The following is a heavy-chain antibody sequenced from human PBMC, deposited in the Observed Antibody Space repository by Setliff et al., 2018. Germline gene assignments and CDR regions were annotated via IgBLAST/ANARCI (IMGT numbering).Heavy chain of an antibody. CDR1: GFTFSSYT. CDR3: AREHPPGAFSYMDV. V-gene: IGHV3-21*01. CDR2: ISSSSTYI. J-gene: IGHJ6*03. Sequence: PGGSLRLSCAASGFTFSSYTMNWVRQAPGKGLEWVTAISSSSTYIFYADSVKGRFTISRDNARNALYLQMNSLRAEDTAVYFCAREHPPGAFSYMDVCGKGTTVTVSS.